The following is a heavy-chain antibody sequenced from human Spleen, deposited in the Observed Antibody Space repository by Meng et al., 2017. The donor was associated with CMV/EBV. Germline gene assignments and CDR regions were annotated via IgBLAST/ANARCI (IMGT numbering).Heavy chain of an antibody. CDR2: INHSGST. V-gene: IGHV4-34*01. CDR1: GGSFSDCY. CDR3: ARGVLVMVYATLDY. J-gene: IGHJ4*02. Sequence: AVYGGSFSDCYWSWIRQPPGKELEWIGEINHSGSTNYNPSLKSRVTILIDTSKNQFSLKLSSVTAADTAVYYCARGVLVMVYATLDYWGQGALVTVSS. D-gene: IGHD2-8*01.